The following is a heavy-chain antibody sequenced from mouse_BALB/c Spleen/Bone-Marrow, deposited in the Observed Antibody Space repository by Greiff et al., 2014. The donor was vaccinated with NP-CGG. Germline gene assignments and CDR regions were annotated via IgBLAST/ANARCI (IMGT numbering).Heavy chain of an antibody. CDR3: TRITTVVRYFDV. D-gene: IGHD1-1*01. CDR2: INPSSGYA. V-gene: IGHV1-4*01. Sequence: LEESGAELARPGASVKMSCKASGYTFTTYAIHWVKQRPGQGLEWIGYINPSSGYANYNQNFKDKATLTADKSSSTAYMQLSSLTSEDSAVYYCTRITTVVRYFDVWGTGTTVTVSS. J-gene: IGHJ1*03. CDR1: GYTFTTYA.